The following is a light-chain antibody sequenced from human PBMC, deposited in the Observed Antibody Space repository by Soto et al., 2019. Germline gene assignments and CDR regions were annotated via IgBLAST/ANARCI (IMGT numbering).Light chain of an antibody. V-gene: IGKV1-5*03. Sequence: DIQMTQSPSTESAYVGDRVTITCRASQSISSWLAWYQQKPGKAPKLLIYKASSLESGVPSRFSGSGSGTEFTLTISCLQSEDFATYYCQQYYSYPRTFGQGTKVDI. CDR2: KAS. J-gene: IGKJ1*01. CDR3: QQYYSYPRT. CDR1: QSISSW.